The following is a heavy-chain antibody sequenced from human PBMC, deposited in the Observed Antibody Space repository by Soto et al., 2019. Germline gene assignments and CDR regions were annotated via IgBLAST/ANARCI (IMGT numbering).Heavy chain of an antibody. CDR2: ISWNSGSM. D-gene: IGHD6-13*01. CDR1: GFTFGDYA. Sequence: GGSLRLSCAASGFTFGDYAMHWVRQAPGKGLEWVSGISWNSGSMGYADSVKGRFTISRDNAKNSLFLQMNSLTVEDTAFYYCAKISPRWGSAVGGPFDYWGQGTLVTVSS. CDR3: AKISPRWGSAVGGPFDY. J-gene: IGHJ4*02. V-gene: IGHV3-9*01.